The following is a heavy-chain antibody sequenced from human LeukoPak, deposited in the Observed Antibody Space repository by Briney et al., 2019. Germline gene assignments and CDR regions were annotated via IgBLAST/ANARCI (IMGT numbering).Heavy chain of an antibody. J-gene: IGHJ4*02. CDR3: ARAEDSSGYYPSY. Sequence: SVKVSCKASGGTFSSYAISWVRLAPGQGLEWMGRIIPVIGVGNYAQKFQGRVTITADESTTTVYMELTSLRSEDTAMYYCARAEDSSGYYPSYWGQGTVVTVSS. V-gene: IGHV1-69*10. CDR2: IIPVIGVG. CDR1: GGTFSSYA. D-gene: IGHD3-22*01.